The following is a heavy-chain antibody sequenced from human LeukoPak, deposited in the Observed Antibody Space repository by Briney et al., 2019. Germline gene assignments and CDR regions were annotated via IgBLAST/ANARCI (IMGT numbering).Heavy chain of an antibody. Sequence: GASVKVSCKASGYTFTGYYMHWVRQAPGQGLEWMGWINPNSGGTNYAQKFQGRVTMTRDTSISTAYMELSRLRSDDTAVYYCARSRSIELTLADYWGQGTLVTVSS. CDR3: ARSRSIELTLADY. V-gene: IGHV1-2*02. D-gene: IGHD6-6*01. CDR2: INPNSGGT. J-gene: IGHJ4*02. CDR1: GYTFTGYY.